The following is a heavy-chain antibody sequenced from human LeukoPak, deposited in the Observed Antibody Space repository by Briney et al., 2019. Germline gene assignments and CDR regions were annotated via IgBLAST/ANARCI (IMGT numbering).Heavy chain of an antibody. V-gene: IGHV4-34*01. J-gene: IGHJ4*02. D-gene: IGHD3-9*01. CDR3: AGRLFDWLNY. CDR2: INHSGST. Sequence: SETLSLTCAVYGGSFSGYYWSWIRQPPGKGLEWIGEINHSGSTNYNPSLKSRVTISVDTSKNQFSLKLSSVTAADTAVYYCAGRLFDWLNYWGQGTLVAVSS. CDR1: GGSFSGYY.